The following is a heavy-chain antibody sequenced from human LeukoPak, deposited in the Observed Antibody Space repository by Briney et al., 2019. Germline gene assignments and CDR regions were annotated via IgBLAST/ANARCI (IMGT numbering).Heavy chain of an antibody. V-gene: IGHV1-69*13. CDR1: GGTFSSYA. D-gene: IGHD5-18*01. CDR2: IIPIFGTA. CDR3: ARCAAPGDSYGYAQDRFAWDPLDY. Sequence: ASVKVSCKASGGTFSSYAISWVRQAPGQGLEWMGGIIPIFGTANYAQKFQGRVTITADESTSTAYMELSSLRSEDTAVYYCARCAAPGDSYGYAQDRFAWDPLDYWGQGTLVTVSS. J-gene: IGHJ4*02.